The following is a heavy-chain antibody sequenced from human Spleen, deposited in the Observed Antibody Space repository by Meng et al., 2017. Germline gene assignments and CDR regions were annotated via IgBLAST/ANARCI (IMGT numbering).Heavy chain of an antibody. J-gene: IGHJ3*02. CDR1: QFTFRNYA. V-gene: IGHV3-30*04. D-gene: IGHD3-22*01. Sequence: GGSLRLSCAASQFTFRNYAMHWVRQAPGKGLEWVAVISYDGSNKYYADSVRGRFTISRDNSRNTLFLQMNSLRGEDTAVYYCARGLTSGYYDAFDIWGHGTMVTVSS. CDR3: ARGLTSGYYDAFDI. CDR2: ISYDGSNK.